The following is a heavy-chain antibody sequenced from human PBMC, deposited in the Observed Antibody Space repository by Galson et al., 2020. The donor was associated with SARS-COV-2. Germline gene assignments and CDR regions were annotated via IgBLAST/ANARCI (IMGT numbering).Heavy chain of an antibody. CDR1: GFTFSSYA. CDR3: AKAVDIVATIPDY. V-gene: IGHV3-23*01. J-gene: IGHJ4*02. Sequence: GGSLRLSFAASGFTFSSYAMSWVRQAPGKGLEWVSAISGSGGSTYYADSVKGRFTISRDNSKNTLYLQMNSLRAEDTAVYYCAKAVDIVATIPDYWGQETLVTVSS. D-gene: IGHD5-12*01. CDR2: ISGSGGST.